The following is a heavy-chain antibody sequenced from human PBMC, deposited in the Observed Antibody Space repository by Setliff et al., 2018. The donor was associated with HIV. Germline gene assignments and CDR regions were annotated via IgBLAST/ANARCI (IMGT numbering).Heavy chain of an antibody. Sequence: SETLSLTCTVSGGSFTSRSYYWGWIRQPPGKGLEWIGSIFYSGNTNYNPSLKSRVTISLDTSKNQFSLKLISLTAADTAVYYCARRGDYGGMGYWGLGTLVTVSS. D-gene: IGHD4-17*01. CDR2: IFYSGNT. V-gene: IGHV4-39*01. J-gene: IGHJ4*02. CDR1: GGSFTSRSYY. CDR3: ARRGDYGGMGY.